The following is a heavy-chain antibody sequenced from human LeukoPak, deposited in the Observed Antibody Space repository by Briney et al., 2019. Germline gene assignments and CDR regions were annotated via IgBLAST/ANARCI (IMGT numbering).Heavy chain of an antibody. CDR3: ARAGYSNRWDGVAY. J-gene: IGHJ4*02. CDR1: GYTFTNYW. V-gene: IGHV5-51*01. CDR2: IYPGDSDT. Sequence: GESLKISCKGSGYTFTNYWIGWVRQMPGKGLEFMGIIYPGDSDTRYSPSFQGQVTISADKSINTAYLQWSSLKASDSAMYYCARAGYSNRWDGVAYWGQGTLVTVSS. D-gene: IGHD2/OR15-2a*01.